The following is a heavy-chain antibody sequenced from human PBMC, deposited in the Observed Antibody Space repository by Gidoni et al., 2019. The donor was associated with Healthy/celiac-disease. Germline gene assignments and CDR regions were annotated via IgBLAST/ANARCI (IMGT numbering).Heavy chain of an antibody. V-gene: IGHV3-30*18. Sequence: QVQLVESGGGVVQPGRSLRLSCAASGCTFSSYGMHWVRQAPGKGLEWVAVISYDGSNKYYADSVKGRFTISRDNSKNTLYLQMNSLRAEDTAVYYCANDAYYGSGSYYRYYYYGMDVWGQGTTVTVSS. D-gene: IGHD3-10*01. CDR3: ANDAYYGSGSYYRYYYYGMDV. CDR2: ISYDGSNK. J-gene: IGHJ6*02. CDR1: GCTFSSYG.